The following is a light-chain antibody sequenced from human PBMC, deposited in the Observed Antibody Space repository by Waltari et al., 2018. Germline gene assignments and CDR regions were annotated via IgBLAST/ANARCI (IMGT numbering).Light chain of an antibody. CDR2: NDN. V-gene: IGLV3-21*03. CDR3: QVWDDSSDRVV. Sequence: SSVLTQPPSVSVAPTKTATITCGGNNLGSKSVHWYQQRPGQAPVLVVYNDNNRPSGTPARFFGSNSGSTATLTINRVEAGDEADYFCQVWDDSSDRVVFGEGTKLTVL. CDR1: NLGSKS. J-gene: IGLJ2*01.